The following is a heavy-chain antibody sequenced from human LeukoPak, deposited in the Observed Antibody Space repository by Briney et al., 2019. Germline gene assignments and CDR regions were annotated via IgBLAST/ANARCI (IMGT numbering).Heavy chain of an antibody. J-gene: IGHJ4*02. D-gene: IGHD6-13*01. CDR3: ARIGRSSSWYELDY. CDR1: GYTFTSYG. V-gene: IGHV1-18*01. CDR2: INAYNGNT. Sequence: ASVKVSCKASGYTFTSYGISWVRQAPGQGLEWMGWINAYNGNTNYAQKLQGRVTMTTDTSTSTAYMELRSLRSDDTAVYYCARIGRSSSWYELDYWGQGTLVTVSS.